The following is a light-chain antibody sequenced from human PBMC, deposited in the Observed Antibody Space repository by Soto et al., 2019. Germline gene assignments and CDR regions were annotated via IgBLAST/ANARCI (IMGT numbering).Light chain of an antibody. CDR3: QQYTNWPPIT. CDR1: QSVGSN. Sequence: EIVMTQSPATLSVSPGERATLSCRASQSVGSNLAWYQQKHGQAPRLLIYGASTRATGIPARFSGSGSGADFTLTISNLQSEDFAVYYCQQYTNWPPITFGQGTRLEIK. CDR2: GAS. J-gene: IGKJ5*01. V-gene: IGKV3-15*01.